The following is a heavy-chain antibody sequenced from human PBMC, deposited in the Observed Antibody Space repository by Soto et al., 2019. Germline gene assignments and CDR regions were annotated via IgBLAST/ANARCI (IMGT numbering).Heavy chain of an antibody. D-gene: IGHD1-7*01. CDR1: GFTFSRYR. Sequence: EVQLVESGGGLVKPGGSLRLSCAASGFTFSRYRMNWVRQDPGKGLEWVSSISSSSSYIYYADSVKGRFTISRDNAKNSLYLQMNSLRAEDTAVYYCARDIGGTTDDYLGQGTLVTVSS. CDR3: ARDIGGTTDDY. V-gene: IGHV3-21*01. J-gene: IGHJ4*02. CDR2: ISSSSSYI.